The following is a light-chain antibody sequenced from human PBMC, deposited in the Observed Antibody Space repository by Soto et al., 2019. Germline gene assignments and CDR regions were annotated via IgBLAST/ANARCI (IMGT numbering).Light chain of an antibody. V-gene: IGLV2-11*01. CDR1: SSDVGSYNY. Sequence: QSALTQPRSVSGSPGQSVTISCTGTSSDVGSYNYVSWYQQHPGKAPKLMIYDVTKRPSGVPDRFSGSKSGNTASLTISGLQAEDEADYSCCSYAGRDTYVVFGGVTKLTVL. CDR3: CSYAGRDTYVV. J-gene: IGLJ2*01. CDR2: DVT.